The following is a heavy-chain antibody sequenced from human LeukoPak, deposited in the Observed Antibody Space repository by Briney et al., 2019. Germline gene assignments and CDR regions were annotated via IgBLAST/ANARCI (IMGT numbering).Heavy chain of an antibody. CDR3: ATGASCGGGSCYSDAFDI. CDR2: INHSGST. D-gene: IGHD2-15*01. J-gene: IGHJ3*02. CDR1: GGSSSGYY. Sequence: PSETLSLTCAVYGGSSSGYYWRWIRQPPGKGLEWIGEINHSGSTNYNPSPKSRVIISVDTSKKQFSLKLSSVTAADTAVYYCATGASCGGGSCYSDAFDIWGQGTMVTVSS. V-gene: IGHV4-34*01.